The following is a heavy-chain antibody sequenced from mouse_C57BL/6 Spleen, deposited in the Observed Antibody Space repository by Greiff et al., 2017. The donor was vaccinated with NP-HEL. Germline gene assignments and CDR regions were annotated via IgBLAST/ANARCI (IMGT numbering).Heavy chain of an antibody. J-gene: IGHJ4*01. D-gene: IGHD1-1*01. CDR2: IYPGDGDT. Sequence: VQLQQSGAELVKPGASVKISCKASGYAFSSYWMNWVKQRPGKGLEWIGQIYPGDGDTNYNGKFKGKATLTADKSSSTAYMQLSSLTSEDSAVYFCARRRSITTVVAKDFAMDYWGQGTSVTVSS. V-gene: IGHV1-80*01. CDR3: ARRRSITTVVAKDFAMDY. CDR1: GYAFSSYW.